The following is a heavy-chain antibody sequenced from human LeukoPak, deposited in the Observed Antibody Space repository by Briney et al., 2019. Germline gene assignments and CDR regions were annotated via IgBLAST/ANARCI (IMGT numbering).Heavy chain of an antibody. CDR2: INPSGGST. J-gene: IGHJ4*02. Sequence: ASVKVSCKASGYTFTSYYMHWVRQAPGQGLEWMGIINPSGGSTSYAQKFQGRVTMTRDTSTSTVDMELSSLRSEDTAVYYCARDGNRDYYDSSGVDYWGQGTLVTVSS. D-gene: IGHD3-22*01. V-gene: IGHV1-46*01. CDR3: ARDGNRDYYDSSGVDY. CDR1: GYTFTSYY.